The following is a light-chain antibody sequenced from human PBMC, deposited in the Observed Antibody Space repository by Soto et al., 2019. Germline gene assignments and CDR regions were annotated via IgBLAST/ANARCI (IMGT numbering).Light chain of an antibody. CDR2: GAS. Sequence: EIVMTQSPATLSVSPGERASLSCRASQSVSSNLAWYQQKPGQAPRLLIYGASTRATGIPARFSGSRAGTEFTLTNSRLQSDDFPVYYSQQYNNWPRTFGQGTKVEL. CDR3: QQYNNWPRT. V-gene: IGKV3-15*01. CDR1: QSVSSN. J-gene: IGKJ1*01.